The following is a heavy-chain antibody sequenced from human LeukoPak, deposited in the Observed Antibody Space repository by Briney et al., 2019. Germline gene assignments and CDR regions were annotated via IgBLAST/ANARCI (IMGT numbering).Heavy chain of an antibody. CDR1: GFTLSSYW. V-gene: IGHV3-74*01. Sequence: GGSLRLSCAASGFTLSSYWMHWVRQAPGKGLVWLSRISTDGTTTTYADSVKGRFTVSRDNANNTLYLQLNSLRADDTALYYCATWNTYYCGSDCYLGHWGQGTLVTVSS. D-gene: IGHD2-21*02. CDR2: ISTDGTTT. J-gene: IGHJ4*02. CDR3: ATWNTYYCGSDCYLGH.